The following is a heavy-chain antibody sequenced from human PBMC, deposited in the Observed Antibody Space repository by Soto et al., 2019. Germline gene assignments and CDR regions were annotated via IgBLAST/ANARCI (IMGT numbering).Heavy chain of an antibody. CDR2: ISGSGGST. Sequence: EVQLLESGGGSVQPGGSLRLSCAASGFTFSSYAMNWVRQAPGKGLEWVSVISGSGGSTYYADSVKGRFTISRDNSKNTLYLQMNSLRAEDTAVYYCARRGPGTYFDDWGQGTLVTVSS. CDR3: ARRGPGTYFDD. D-gene: IGHD6-13*01. V-gene: IGHV3-23*01. CDR1: GFTFSSYA. J-gene: IGHJ4*02.